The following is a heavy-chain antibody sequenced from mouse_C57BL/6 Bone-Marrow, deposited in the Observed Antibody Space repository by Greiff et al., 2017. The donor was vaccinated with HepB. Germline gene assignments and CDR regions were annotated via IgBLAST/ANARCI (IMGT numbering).Heavy chain of an antibody. CDR2: INSDGGST. Sequence: EVHLVESGGGLVQPGESLKLSCESNEYEFPSHDMSWVRKTPEKRLELVAAINSDGGSTYYPDTMERRFIISRDNTKKTLYLQMSSLRSEDTALYYCARRYYDYGRRDWCAMDYWGQGTSVTVSS. D-gene: IGHD2-4*01. J-gene: IGHJ4*01. CDR1: EYEFPSHD. CDR3: ARRYYDYGRRDWCAMDY. V-gene: IGHV5-2*01.